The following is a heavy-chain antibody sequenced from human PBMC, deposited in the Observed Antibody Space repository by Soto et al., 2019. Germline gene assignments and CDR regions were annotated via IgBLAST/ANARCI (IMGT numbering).Heavy chain of an antibody. CDR1: GFTFSNYA. V-gene: IGHV3-23*01. Sequence: EVRLLESGGGLVQPGGSLRLSCAASGFTFSNYAMTWVRQAPGKGLEWVSGISGSGSSIYYADSVKGRFTISRDNSKNTLYLQMNSLRAEDTAVYYCAKGGDSSSWKNWFDPWGQGTLVTVSS. D-gene: IGHD6-13*01. CDR3: AKGGDSSSWKNWFDP. J-gene: IGHJ5*02. CDR2: ISGSGSSI.